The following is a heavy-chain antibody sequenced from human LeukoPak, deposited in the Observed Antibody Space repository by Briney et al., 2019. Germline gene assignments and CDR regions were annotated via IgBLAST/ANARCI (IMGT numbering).Heavy chain of an antibody. Sequence: GGSLRLSCAASGFTFSSYSMNWVRQAPGKGLEWVSSISSSSSYIYYADSVKGRFTISRDNAKNSLYLQMKSLRAEDTAVYYCARGTPEGGELGAFDIWGQGTMVTVSS. V-gene: IGHV3-21*01. CDR3: ARGTPEGGELGAFDI. CDR2: ISSSSSYI. CDR1: GFTFSSYS. J-gene: IGHJ3*02. D-gene: IGHD3-16*01.